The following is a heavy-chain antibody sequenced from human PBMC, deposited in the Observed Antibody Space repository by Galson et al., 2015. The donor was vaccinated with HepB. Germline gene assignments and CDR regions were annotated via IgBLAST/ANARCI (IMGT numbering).Heavy chain of an antibody. Sequence: SVKVSCKASGYTFTSYGIPWVRQAPGQGLEWMGWISAYNGNTNYAQKLQGRVTMTTDTSTSTAYMELRSLRSEDTAVYYCARGSMIIGSMKGWGQGTLVTVSS. CDR1: GYTFTSYG. V-gene: IGHV1-18*01. J-gene: IGHJ4*02. CDR3: ARGSMIIGSMKG. CDR2: ISAYNGNT. D-gene: IGHD3-22*01.